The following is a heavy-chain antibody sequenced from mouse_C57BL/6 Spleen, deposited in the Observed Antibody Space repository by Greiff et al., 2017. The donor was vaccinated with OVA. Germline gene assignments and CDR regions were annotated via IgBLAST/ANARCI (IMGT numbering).Heavy chain of an antibody. CDR3: ARYDYSNYEGFAY. CDR2: INPSNGGT. V-gene: IGHV1-53*01. D-gene: IGHD2-5*01. Sequence: QVQLQQPGTELVKPGASVKLSCKASGYTFTSYWLHWVKQRPGQGLEWIGNINPSNGGTNYNEKFKSKATLTVDKSSSTAYMQLSSLTSEDSAVYYGARYDYSNYEGFAYWGQGTLVTVSA. J-gene: IGHJ3*01. CDR1: GYTFTSYW.